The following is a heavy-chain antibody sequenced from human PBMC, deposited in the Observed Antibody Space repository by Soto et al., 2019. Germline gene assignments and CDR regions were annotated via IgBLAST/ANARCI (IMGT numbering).Heavy chain of an antibody. Sequence: PGGSLRLSCAASGFTVSSNYMSWVRQAPGKGLEWVSVIYSGGSTYYADSVKGRFTISRDNSKNTLYLQMNSLRAEDTAVYYCARGPPHYDSSGYYLNWGQGTLVTVSS. CDR1: GFTVSSNY. CDR3: ARGPPHYDSSGYYLN. V-gene: IGHV3-53*01. J-gene: IGHJ4*02. CDR2: IYSGGST. D-gene: IGHD3-22*01.